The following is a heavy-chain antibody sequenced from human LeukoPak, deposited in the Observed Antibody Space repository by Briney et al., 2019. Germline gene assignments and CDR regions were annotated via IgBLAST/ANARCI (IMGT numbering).Heavy chain of an antibody. J-gene: IGHJ3*02. V-gene: IGHV3-48*01. Sequence: GGSLRLSCAASGFTFSSYSMNWVRQAPGKGLEWVSYISSSSSTIYYADSVKGRFTISRDNAKNSLYLQMNSLRSEDTAVYYWASDSVTRGAFDIRGQATMATVSS. D-gene: IGHD4-17*01. CDR2: ISSSSSTI. CDR1: GFTFSSYS. CDR3: ASDSVTRGAFDI.